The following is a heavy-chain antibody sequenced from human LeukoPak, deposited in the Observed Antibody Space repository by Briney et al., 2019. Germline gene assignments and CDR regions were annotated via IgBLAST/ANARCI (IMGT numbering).Heavy chain of an antibody. CDR2: INHSGST. Sequence: SETLSLTCGVYGASFSDYFWSWIRQSPGKGLEWIGEINHSGSTNYNPSLKSRVTISVDTSKNQFSLKLSSVTAADTAVYYCARGPSGYHNTGGQGTLVTVSS. V-gene: IGHV4-34*01. CDR1: GASFSDYF. CDR3: ARGPSGYHNT. D-gene: IGHD5-12*01. J-gene: IGHJ4*02.